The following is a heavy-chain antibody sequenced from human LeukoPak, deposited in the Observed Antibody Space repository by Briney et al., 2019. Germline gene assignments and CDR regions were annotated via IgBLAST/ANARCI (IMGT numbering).Heavy chain of an antibody. V-gene: IGHV4-34*01. CDR3: ARAGGEAEVTTVTTESPYNWFDP. D-gene: IGHD4-17*01. Sequence: PSETLSLTCAVYGGSFSGYYWSWIRQPPGKGLEWIGEINHSGSTNYNPSLKSRVTISVDTSKNQFSLKLSSVTAADTAVYYCARAGGEAEVTTVTTESPYNWFDPWGQGTLVTVSS. CDR2: INHSGST. CDR1: GGSFSGYY. J-gene: IGHJ5*02.